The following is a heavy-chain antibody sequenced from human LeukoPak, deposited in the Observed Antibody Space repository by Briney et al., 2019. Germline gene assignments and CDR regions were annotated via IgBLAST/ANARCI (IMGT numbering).Heavy chain of an antibody. V-gene: IGHV3-66*02. D-gene: IGHD4-23*01. CDR1: GFTVSSNS. J-gene: IGHJ4*02. CDR3: ARGHYGGNSVFDY. Sequence: PGGSLRLSRVVSGFTVSSNSNSWVRQAPGKGLEWVSIIYNSGTTYYADSVKGRFTISRDNSKNTLYLQMNSLRPEDTAVYYCARGHYGGNSVFDYWGQGTLVTVSS. CDR2: IYNSGTT.